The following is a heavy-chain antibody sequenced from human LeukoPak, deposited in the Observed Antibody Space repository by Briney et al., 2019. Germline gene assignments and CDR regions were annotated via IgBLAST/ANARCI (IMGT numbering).Heavy chain of an antibody. Sequence: GGSLRLSCAASGFTFSSYAMSWVRHAPGKGLEWVSSISRSGGSTYYADSVKGRFTISRDNSKDTLYLQMNSLRAEDTAVYYCAKENSRICSSTSCYYVYWGQGTLVTVSS. D-gene: IGHD2-2*01. CDR1: GFTFSSYA. CDR2: ISRSGGST. J-gene: IGHJ4*02. V-gene: IGHV3-23*01. CDR3: AKENSRICSSTSCYYVY.